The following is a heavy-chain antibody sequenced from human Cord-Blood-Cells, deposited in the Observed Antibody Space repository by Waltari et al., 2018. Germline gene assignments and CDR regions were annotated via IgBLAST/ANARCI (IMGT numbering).Heavy chain of an antibody. CDR3: AKDQVGGIAARDDAFDI. Sequence: QVQLVESGGGVVKPGGSLRLSCAASGFTFSSYGMHWVRQAPGKGLEWVAFIRYDGSNKYYADSVKGRFTISRDNSKNTLYLQMNSLRAEDTAVYYCAKDQVGGIAARDDAFDIWGQGTMVTVSS. CDR2: IRYDGSNK. V-gene: IGHV3-30*02. CDR1: GFTFSSYG. D-gene: IGHD6-6*01. J-gene: IGHJ3*02.